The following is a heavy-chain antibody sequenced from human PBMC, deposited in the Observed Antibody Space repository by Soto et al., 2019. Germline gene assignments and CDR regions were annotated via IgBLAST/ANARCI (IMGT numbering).Heavy chain of an antibody. CDR2: IIPIFGTA. D-gene: IGHD3-3*01. J-gene: IGHJ6*02. V-gene: IGHV1-69*06. CDR3: ARGARTEWTSFGVAYGMDF. Sequence: QVQLVQSGAEVKKPGSSVKVSCQASGGTFSSYAISGVRQAPGQGLEWMGGIIPIFGTANYAQKFQGRVTITAYKATSTAYVEMSSLRSEDTAVYYCARGARTEWTSFGVAYGMDFLGQGTKVTL. CDR1: GGTFSSYA.